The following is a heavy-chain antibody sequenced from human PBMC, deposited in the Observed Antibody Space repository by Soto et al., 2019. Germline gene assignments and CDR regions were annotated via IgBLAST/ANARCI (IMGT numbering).Heavy chain of an antibody. V-gene: IGHV2-5*02. J-gene: IGHJ4*02. D-gene: IGHD3-16*02. Sequence: SGPTLVNPTQTLTLTCTFSGFSLSTSGVGVGWIRQPPGKALEWLALIYWDDDKRYSPSLKSRLTITKDTYKNQVVLTMTNMDPADTATYYCAHEYYDYVWGSYRYYYFDYWGQGTLVTVSS. CDR1: GFSLSTSGVG. CDR3: AHEYYDYVWGSYRYYYFDY. CDR2: IYWDDDK.